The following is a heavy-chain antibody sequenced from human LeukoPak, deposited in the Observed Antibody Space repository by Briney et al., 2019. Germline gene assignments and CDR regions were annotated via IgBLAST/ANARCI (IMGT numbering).Heavy chain of an antibody. Sequence: GGSLRLSCAASGFTFSSYAMHWVRQAPGKGLEWVAVISYDGSNKYYADSVKGRFTISRDNSKNTLYLQMNSLRAEDTAVYYCATLAAAGLTGFDYWGQGTLVTVSS. D-gene: IGHD6-13*01. J-gene: IGHJ4*02. CDR2: ISYDGSNK. CDR3: ATLAAAGLTGFDY. CDR1: GFTFSSYA. V-gene: IGHV3-30*04.